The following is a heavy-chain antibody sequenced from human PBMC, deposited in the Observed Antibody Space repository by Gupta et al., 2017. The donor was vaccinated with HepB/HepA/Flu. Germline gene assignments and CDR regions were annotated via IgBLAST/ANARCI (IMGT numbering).Heavy chain of an antibody. CDR3: ARGGTDSSSWYVDYYYGMDV. D-gene: IGHD6-13*01. V-gene: IGHV1-69*04. Sequence: QVQLVQSGAEGKKPGASGKVSCKASGGTFSSYSIRGVRQAPGQGLEWMGRIIPILGIANYAQKFQGRVTITADKSTSTAYMELSSLRSEDTAVYYCARGGTDSSSWYVDYYYGMDVWGQGTTVTVSS. J-gene: IGHJ6*02. CDR2: IIPILGIA. CDR1: GGTFSSYS.